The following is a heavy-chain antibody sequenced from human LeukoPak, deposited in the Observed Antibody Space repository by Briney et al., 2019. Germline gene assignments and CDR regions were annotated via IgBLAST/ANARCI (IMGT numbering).Heavy chain of an antibody. CDR3: ARGLSAIVY. CDR1: GDSISTYY. V-gene: IGHV4-59*01. CDR2: IDYRGST. D-gene: IGHD2-15*01. Sequence: PSETLSLTCTVSGDSISTYYWSWIRQPPGKGLEWIAYIDYRGSTTYNPSLRSRVTISVDTSRNQFSLKLYSVTAADTAVYYCARGLSAIVYWGQGTLVTVSS. J-gene: IGHJ4*02.